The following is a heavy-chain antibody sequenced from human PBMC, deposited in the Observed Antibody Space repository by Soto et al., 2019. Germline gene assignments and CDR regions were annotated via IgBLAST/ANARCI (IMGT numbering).Heavy chain of an antibody. V-gene: IGHV1-69*12. J-gene: IGHJ5*02. CDR3: ARDALCSGGSCYSVWFDP. CDR2: IIPIFGTA. Sequence: QVQLVQSGAEVKKPGSSVKVSCKASGGTFSSYAISWVRQAPGQGLEWMGGIIPIFGTANYAQKFQGRVTITADDSTSTAYMELSSLRSEDTAVYYCARDALCSGGSCYSVWFDPWGQGTLVTVSS. CDR1: GGTFSSYA. D-gene: IGHD2-15*01.